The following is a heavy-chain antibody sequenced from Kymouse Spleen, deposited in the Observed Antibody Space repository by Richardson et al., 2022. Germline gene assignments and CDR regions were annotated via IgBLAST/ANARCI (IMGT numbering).Heavy chain of an antibody. CDR2: INHSGST. D-gene: IGHD3-10*01. CDR3: ARGGGYYGSGSYPWFDP. J-gene: IGHJ5*02. V-gene: IGHV4-34*01. Sequence: QVQLQQWGAGLLKPSETLSLTCAVYGGSFSGYYWSWIRQPPGKGLEWIGEINHSGSTNYNPSLKSRVTISVDTSKNQFSLKLSSVTAADTAVYYCARGGGYYGSGSYPWFDPWGQGTLVTVSS. CDR1: GGSFSGYY.